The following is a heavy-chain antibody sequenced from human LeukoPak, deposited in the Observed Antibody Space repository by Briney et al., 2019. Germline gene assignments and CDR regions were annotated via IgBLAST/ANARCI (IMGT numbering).Heavy chain of an antibody. V-gene: IGHV3-74*01. Sequence: GGSLRLPCAASGFTISSYWMHWVRQAPGKGLVWVSRINRDGSTTSYADSVKGRFTISKDNAKNTAYLQMNSLKTEDTAVYYCTREADTYYDFWSGPQQGYAFDIWGQGTMVTVSS. J-gene: IGHJ3*02. CDR3: TREADTYYDFWSGPQQGYAFDI. D-gene: IGHD3-3*01. CDR1: GFTISSYW. CDR2: INRDGSTT.